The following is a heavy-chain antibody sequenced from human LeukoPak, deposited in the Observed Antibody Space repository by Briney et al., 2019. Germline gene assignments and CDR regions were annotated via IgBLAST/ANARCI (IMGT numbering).Heavy chain of an antibody. V-gene: IGHV4-59*08. Sequence: PSETLSLTCTVSGGSISSYYWSWIRQPPGKGLEWIGYIYYSGSTNYNPSLKSRVTISVDTSKNQFSLKLSSVTAADTAVYYCARQYSGYAPGGYYFDYWGQGTLVTVSS. J-gene: IGHJ4*02. CDR1: GGSISSYY. D-gene: IGHD5-12*01. CDR2: IYYSGST. CDR3: ARQYSGYAPGGYYFDY.